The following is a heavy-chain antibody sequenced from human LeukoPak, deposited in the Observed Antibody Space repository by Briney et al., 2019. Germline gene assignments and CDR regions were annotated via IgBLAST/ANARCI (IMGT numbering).Heavy chain of an antibody. CDR3: ARDRNYDFWSGYYQEAFDI. D-gene: IGHD3-3*01. CDR2: IYYSGST. V-gene: IGHV4-59*01. J-gene: IGHJ3*02. Sequence: SSETLSLTCTVSGGYISSYYWSWIRQPPGKGLEWIGYIYYSGSTNYNPSLKSRVTISVDTSKNQFSLKLSSVTAADTAVYYCARDRNYDFWSGYYQEAFDIWGQGTMVTVSS. CDR1: GGYISSYY.